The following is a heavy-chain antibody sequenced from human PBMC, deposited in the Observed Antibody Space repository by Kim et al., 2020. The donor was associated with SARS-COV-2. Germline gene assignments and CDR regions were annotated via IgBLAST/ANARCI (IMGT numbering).Heavy chain of an antibody. D-gene: IGHD3-10*01. V-gene: IGHV1-3*01. CDR3: ARENLFGGWFDP. CDR1: GYTFTSYA. J-gene: IGHJ5*02. CDR2: INAGNGNT. Sequence: ASVKVSCKASGYTFTSYAMHWVRQAPGQRLEWMGWINAGNGNTKYSQKFQGRVTITRDTSASTAYMELSSLRSEDTAVYYCARENLFGGWFDPWGQGTLVTVSS.